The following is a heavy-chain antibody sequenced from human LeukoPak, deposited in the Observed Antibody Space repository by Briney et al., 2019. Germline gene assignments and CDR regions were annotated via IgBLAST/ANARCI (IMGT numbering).Heavy chain of an antibody. D-gene: IGHD6-6*01. J-gene: IGHJ4*02. CDR1: EYTFTTYY. CDR2: INPNSGDS. Sequence: ASVKVSCKASEYTFTTYYFHWVRQAPGQGLEWMGWINPNSGDSKCTEKFQDRVTMTGDTSISTVYMELSRLRYDDTAVYYCARGRGTSSFDYWGQGTLVTVSS. CDR3: ARGRGTSSFDY. V-gene: IGHV1-2*02.